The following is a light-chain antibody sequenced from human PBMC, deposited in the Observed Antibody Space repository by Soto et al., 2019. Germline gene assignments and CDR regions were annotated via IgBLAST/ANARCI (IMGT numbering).Light chain of an antibody. CDR1: QTIGDT. CDR3: QQYGSSLTWT. CDR2: DAS. J-gene: IGKJ1*01. V-gene: IGKV3-20*01. Sequence: EIVMTQSPATLSVSPGGRATLSCRASQTIGDTLAWYQQKPGQAPRLLIYDASSRATGIPDRFSGSGSGTDFTLTISRLEPEDFAVYYCQQYGSSLTWTFGQGTKVDI.